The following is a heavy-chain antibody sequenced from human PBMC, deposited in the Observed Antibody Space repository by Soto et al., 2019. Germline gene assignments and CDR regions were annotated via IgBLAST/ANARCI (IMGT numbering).Heavy chain of an antibody. CDR3: ASYHGSESFYYNGIDY. J-gene: IGHJ4*02. CDR1: GDSISSSSYY. V-gene: IGHV4-39*01. CDR2: IYYSGNT. Sequence: QLQLQESGPGLVKPSETLSLTCTVSGDSISSSSYYWGWIRQPPGKGLEWIGSIYYSGNTYYNPSLKSRVALSVDTSKNQFSLKLNSVTAADTAVYYCASYHGSESFYYNGIDYWGQGTLVTVSS. D-gene: IGHD3-10*01.